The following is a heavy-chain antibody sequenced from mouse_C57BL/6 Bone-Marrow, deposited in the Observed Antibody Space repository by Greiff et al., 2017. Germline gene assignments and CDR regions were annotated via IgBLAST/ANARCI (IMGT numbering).Heavy chain of an antibody. CDR3: ARERIYGYDWAY. J-gene: IGHJ3*01. Sequence: VMLVESGGGLVKPGGSLKLSCADSGFTFSSYAMSWVRQTPEKRLEWVATISDGGSYTYYPDHVQGRFTISSDKSKNNLFLQLSHLKSEYTAMYYGARERIYGYDWAYWGQGTLVTVSA. V-gene: IGHV5-4*01. D-gene: IGHD2-2*01. CDR1: GFTFSSYA. CDR2: ISDGGSYT.